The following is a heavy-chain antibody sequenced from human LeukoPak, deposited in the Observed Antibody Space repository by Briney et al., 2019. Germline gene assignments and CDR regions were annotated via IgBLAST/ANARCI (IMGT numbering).Heavy chain of an antibody. D-gene: IGHD1-1*01. CDR2: ISAGGGTT. CDR3: ARGTSGPDS. J-gene: IGHJ4*02. CDR1: GFTFSSFD. V-gene: IGHV3-23*01. Sequence: PGGSLRLSCAASGFTFSSFDMSWVRQAPGKGLEWVSGISAGGGTTYHADSVKGRFTISRDNSKNTLYPQFNSLRAEDTAVYYCARGTSGPDSWGQGTLVTVSS.